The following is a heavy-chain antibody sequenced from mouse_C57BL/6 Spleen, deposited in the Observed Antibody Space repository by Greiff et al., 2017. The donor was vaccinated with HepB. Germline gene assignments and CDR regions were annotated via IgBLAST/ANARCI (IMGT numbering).Heavy chain of an antibody. CDR1: GYTFTSYW. J-gene: IGHJ3*01. CDR3: ARSNCEMWPWFAY. Sequence: QVQLQQPGAELVKPGASVKLSCKASGYTFTSYWMHWVKQRPGRGLEWIGRIDPNSGGTKYNEKFKSKATLTVDKPSSTAYMQTSSLTAEDSAVYYCARSNCEMWPWFAYWGQGTLVTVSA. V-gene: IGHV1-72*01. CDR2: IDPNSGGT. D-gene: IGHD4-1*01.